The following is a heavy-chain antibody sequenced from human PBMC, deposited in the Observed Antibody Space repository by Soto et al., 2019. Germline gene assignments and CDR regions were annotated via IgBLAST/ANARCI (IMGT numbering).Heavy chain of an antibody. CDR2: IDPGDSYT. D-gene: IGHD3-9*01. CDR3: ARVLRYFDWLSTPSYYYYGMDV. J-gene: IGHJ6*02. V-gene: IGHV5-10-1*01. Sequence: PGESLKISCKGSGYSFTSYWISWVRQMPGKGLEWMGRIDPGDSYTNYSPSFQGHVTISADKSISTAYLQWSSLKASDTAMYYCARVLRYFDWLSTPSYYYYGMDVWGQGTTVTVSS. CDR1: GYSFTSYW.